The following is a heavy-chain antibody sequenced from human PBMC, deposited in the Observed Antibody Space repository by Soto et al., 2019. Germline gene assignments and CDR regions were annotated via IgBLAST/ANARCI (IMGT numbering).Heavy chain of an antibody. D-gene: IGHD5-12*01. CDR3: ARGWLRITKGYFDY. J-gene: IGHJ4*02. Sequence: SETLSLTCAVYGGSFSGYYWSWIRQPPGKGLEWIGEINHSGSTNYNPSLKSRVTISVDTSKNQFSLKLSSVTAADTAVYYCARGWLRITKGYFDYWGQGTLVTVSS. V-gene: IGHV4-34*01. CDR1: GGSFSGYY. CDR2: INHSGST.